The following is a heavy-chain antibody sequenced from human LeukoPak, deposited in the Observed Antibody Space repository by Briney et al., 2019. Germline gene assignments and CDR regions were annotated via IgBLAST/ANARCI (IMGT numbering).Heavy chain of an antibody. D-gene: IGHD3-3*01. CDR1: GGSLSSGSYY. V-gene: IGHV4-61*02. CDR2: IYTSGST. CDR3: ARQGQGYDFWSGRGDAFDI. J-gene: IGHJ3*02. Sequence: PSETLSLTCTVSGGSLSSGSYYGSWIRQPAGKGLEWIGRIYTSGSTNYNPSLRCRLTISVHASKQQFSQTRSSVTAADTAVYYGARQGQGYDFWSGRGDAFDIWGQGTMVTVSS.